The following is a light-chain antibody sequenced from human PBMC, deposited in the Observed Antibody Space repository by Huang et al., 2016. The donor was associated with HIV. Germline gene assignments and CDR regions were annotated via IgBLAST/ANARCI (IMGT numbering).Light chain of an antibody. CDR1: QSVSIN. J-gene: IGKJ4*01. V-gene: IGKV3-15*01. Sequence: EIVMTQSPATLSVSPGERATLSCRASQSVSINLAWYQQKPGQAPRLLIYGASTRATGIPARFSGSGSGTEFTHTISSLQSEDFAVYYCQQYNNWPPLTFGGGTKVEIK. CDR2: GAS. CDR3: QQYNNWPPLT.